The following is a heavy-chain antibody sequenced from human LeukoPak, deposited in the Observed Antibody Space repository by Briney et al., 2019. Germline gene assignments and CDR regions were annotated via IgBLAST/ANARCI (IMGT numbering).Heavy chain of an antibody. V-gene: IGHV4-59*01. Sequence: SGTLSLTCTVSGGSISSYYWSWIRQAPGKGLEWIGYIYYSGSTNYNPSLKSRVTISVDTSKNQFSLKLSSVTAADTAVYYCARGPYSYDSSGAFDIWGQGTMVTVSS. CDR1: GGSISSYY. CDR3: ARGPYSYDSSGAFDI. CDR2: IYYSGST. D-gene: IGHD3-22*01. J-gene: IGHJ3*02.